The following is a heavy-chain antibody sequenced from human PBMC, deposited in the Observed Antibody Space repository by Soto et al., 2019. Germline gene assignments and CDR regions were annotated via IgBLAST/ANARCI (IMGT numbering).Heavy chain of an antibody. D-gene: IGHD6-13*01. V-gene: IGHV3-30-3*01. CDR2: ISYDGSNK. CDR3: AREGPAYSSSWYAGPYYYYGMDV. CDR1: GFTFSSYA. J-gene: IGHJ6*02. Sequence: GGSLRLSCAASGFTFSSYAMHWVRQAPGKGLEWVAVISYDGSNKYYADSVKGRFTISRDNSKNTLYLQMNSLRAEDTAVYYCAREGPAYSSSWYAGPYYYYGMDVWGQGTTVTVSS.